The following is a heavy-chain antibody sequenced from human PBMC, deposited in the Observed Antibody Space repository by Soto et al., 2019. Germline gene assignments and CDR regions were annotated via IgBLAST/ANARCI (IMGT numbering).Heavy chain of an antibody. Sequence: GESLKISCKGSGYSFTSYWIAWVRQMPGKGLEWMGIIYPGDSDTRYSPSFQGQVTISADNSISTASLQWSSLKASDTAMYYGARQRRLRVSAFDIWGQGTMVTVS. V-gene: IGHV5-51*01. D-gene: IGHD3-16*01. CDR2: IYPGDSDT. CDR1: GYSFTSYW. J-gene: IGHJ3*02. CDR3: ARQRRLRVSAFDI.